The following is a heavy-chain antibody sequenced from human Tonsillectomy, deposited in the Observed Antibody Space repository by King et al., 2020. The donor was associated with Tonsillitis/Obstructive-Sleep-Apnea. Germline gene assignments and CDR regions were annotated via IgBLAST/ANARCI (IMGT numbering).Heavy chain of an antibody. D-gene: IGHD1/OR15-1a*01. CDR1: GFTFSTYS. V-gene: IGHV3-21*01. Sequence: QLVQSGGGLVKPGGSLRLSCAASGFTFSTYSMNWVRQAPGKGLEWVSSISGTSSYIDYAASLKGRFNISRDNAKKSLYLQMNSLRAEDTAVYYCARSPWGLEQYYFDFWGQGTLVTVSS. CDR3: ARSPWGLEQYYFDF. J-gene: IGHJ4*02. CDR2: ISGTSSYI.